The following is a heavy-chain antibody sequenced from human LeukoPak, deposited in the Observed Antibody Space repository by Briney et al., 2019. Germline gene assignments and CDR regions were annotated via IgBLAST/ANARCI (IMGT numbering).Heavy chain of an antibody. CDR1: GFTFTIYG. D-gene: IGHD1-26*01. CDR3: AKGIVGATVNWFDP. V-gene: IGHV3-23*01. J-gene: IGHJ5*02. CDR2: ISGSDYTT. Sequence: QTGGSLRLSCAASGFTFTIYGMNWVRQAPGKGLEWVSGISGSDYTTYYADSVKGRFTISRDNSKNTLYLQMNSLRAEDTAVYYCAKGIVGATVNWFDPWGQGTLVTVSS.